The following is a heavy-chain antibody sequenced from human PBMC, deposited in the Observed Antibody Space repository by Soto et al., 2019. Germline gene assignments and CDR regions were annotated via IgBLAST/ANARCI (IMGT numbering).Heavy chain of an antibody. V-gene: IGHV1-8*01. CDR3: ARGVITFGGVIVNGLGY. D-gene: IGHD3-16*02. CDR2: MNPNSGNT. CDR1: GYTFTSYD. Sequence: ASVKVSCKASGYTFTSYDINWVRQATGQGLEWMGWMNPNSGNTGYAQKFQGRVTMTRNTSISTAYMELSRLRSDDTAVYYCARGVITFGGVIVNGLGYWGQGTLVTVSS. J-gene: IGHJ4*02.